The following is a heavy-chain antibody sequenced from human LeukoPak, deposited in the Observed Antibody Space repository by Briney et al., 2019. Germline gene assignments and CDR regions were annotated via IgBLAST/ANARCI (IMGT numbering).Heavy chain of an antibody. J-gene: IGHJ5*02. CDR3: ARQKDIVATIAWFDP. CDR2: IYYSGST. CDR1: GGSISSSSYY. Sequence: SETLSLTCTVSGGSISSSSYYWGWIRQPPGKGLEWIGSIYYSGSTCYNPSLKSRVTISVDTSKNQFSLKLSSVTAADTAVYYCARQKDIVATIAWFDPWGQGTLVTVSS. V-gene: IGHV4-39*01. D-gene: IGHD5-12*01.